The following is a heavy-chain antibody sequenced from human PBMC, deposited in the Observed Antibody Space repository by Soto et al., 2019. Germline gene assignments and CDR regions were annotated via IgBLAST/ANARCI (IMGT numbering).Heavy chain of an antibody. CDR1: GFTFSSYS. Sequence: GGSLRLSCAASGFTFSSYSMNWVRQAPGKGLEWVSSISSSSYIYYADSVKGRFTISRDNAKNSLYLQMNSLRAEDTAVYYCARESVVVPAAMEFNYWGQGTLVTVSS. V-gene: IGHV3-21*01. J-gene: IGHJ4*02. CDR2: ISSSSYI. D-gene: IGHD2-2*01. CDR3: ARESVVVPAAMEFNY.